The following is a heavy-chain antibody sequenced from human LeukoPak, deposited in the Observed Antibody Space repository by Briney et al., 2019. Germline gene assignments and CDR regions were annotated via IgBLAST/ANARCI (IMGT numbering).Heavy chain of an antibody. J-gene: IGHJ4*02. V-gene: IGHV3-30*02. Sequence: GGSLRLSCAASGFSFSSYGMHWVRQAPGKGLEWLTFIWFDGSQTYYADSVKGRFTISRDNSKNTLYLQMNSLRTEDTAMYYCAKCSAGNCDIDYWGQGTRVTVSS. CDR3: AKCSAGNCDIDY. D-gene: IGHD2-15*01. CDR2: IWFDGSQT. CDR1: GFSFSSYG.